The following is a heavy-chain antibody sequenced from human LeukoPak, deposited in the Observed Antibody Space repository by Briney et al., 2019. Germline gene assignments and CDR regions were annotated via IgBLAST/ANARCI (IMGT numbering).Heavy chain of an antibody. J-gene: IGHJ4*02. V-gene: IGHV4-31*03. Sequence: SQTLSLTCTVSGGSISSGGYYWSWIRQHPGKGLEWIGYIYYSGSTYYNPSLKSRVTISVDTSKNQFSLKLSSVTAADTAVYYCASGGPSSSLYQGDYWGQGTLVTVSS. CDR3: ASGGPSSSLYQGDY. D-gene: IGHD6-13*01. CDR1: GGSISSGGYY. CDR2: IYYSGST.